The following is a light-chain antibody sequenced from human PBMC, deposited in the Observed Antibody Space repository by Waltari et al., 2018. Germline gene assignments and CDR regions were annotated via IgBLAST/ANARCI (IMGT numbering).Light chain of an antibody. CDR1: QSISSY. J-gene: IGKJ4*01. CDR2: AAS. CDR3: QQSYSTPLT. Sequence: DIQMTQSPSSLSASVGDRVTITCRASQSISSYLNWYQHKPGKAPKLLIYAASSLQSGVPSRFSGSGSGTDFTLTISSLQPEEFATYYCQQSYSTPLTCGGGTKVEIK. V-gene: IGKV1-39*01.